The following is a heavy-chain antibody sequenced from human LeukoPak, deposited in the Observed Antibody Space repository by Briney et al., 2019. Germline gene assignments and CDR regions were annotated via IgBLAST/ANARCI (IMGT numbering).Heavy chain of an antibody. D-gene: IGHD6-19*01. CDR1: GFTFSSYG. CDR3: ARGGRLLAVAGTPDY. CDR2: ISYDGSNK. Sequence: PGRSLRLSCAASGFTFSSYGMHWVRQAPGKGLEWVAVISYDGSNKYYADSVKGRFTISRDNSKNTLYLQMNSLRAEDTAVYYCARGGRLLAVAGTPDYWGQGTLVTVSS. J-gene: IGHJ4*02. V-gene: IGHV3-30*03.